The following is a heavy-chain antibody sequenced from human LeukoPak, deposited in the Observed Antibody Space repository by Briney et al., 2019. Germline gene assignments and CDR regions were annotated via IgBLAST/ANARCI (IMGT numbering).Heavy chain of an antibody. D-gene: IGHD3-22*01. J-gene: IGHJ5*02. CDR2: INPRGGST. CDR3: ARSPSIVVVITGSNWFDP. Sequence: ASVKVSCKASGYTFTSHFMHWVRQAPGQGLEWMGIINPRGGSTSYTQKFQGRVTMTRDTSTSTVYMELSRLRSDDTAVYYCARSPSIVVVITGSNWFDPWGQGTLVTVSS. CDR1: GYTFTSHF. V-gene: IGHV1-46*01.